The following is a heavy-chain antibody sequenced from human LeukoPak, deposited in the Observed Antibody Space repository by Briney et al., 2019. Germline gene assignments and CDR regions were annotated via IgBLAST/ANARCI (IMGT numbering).Heavy chain of an antibody. CDR2: FDPEDGET. CDR3: ARSLGMGPLPYFDY. Sequence: GASVKVSCKVSGYTLTELSMHWVRQAPGKGLEWMGGFDPEDGETIYAQKFQGRVTMTTDTSTSTAYMELRSLRSDDTAVYYCARSLGMGPLPYFDYWGQGTLVTVSS. CDR1: GYTLTELS. J-gene: IGHJ4*02. D-gene: IGHD3-16*02. V-gene: IGHV1-24*01.